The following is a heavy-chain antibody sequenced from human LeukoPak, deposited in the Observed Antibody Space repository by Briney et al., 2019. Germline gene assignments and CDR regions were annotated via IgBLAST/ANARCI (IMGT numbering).Heavy chain of an antibody. CDR3: AKRQTWDSSGYQFDY. V-gene: IGHV3-23*01. CDR2: ISGSGGST. CDR1: GFTFSSYA. D-gene: IGHD3-22*01. J-gene: IGHJ4*02. Sequence: GGSLRLFCAASGFTFSSYAMSWVRQAPGKGLEWVSAISGSGGSTYYADSVKARFTISRDNSQNTLYLQMNSLRAEDTAVYYCAKRQTWDSSGYQFDYWGQGTLVTVSS.